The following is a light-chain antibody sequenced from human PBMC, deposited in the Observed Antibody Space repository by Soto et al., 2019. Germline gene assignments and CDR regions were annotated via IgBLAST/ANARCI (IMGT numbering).Light chain of an antibody. CDR3: QQYNSYWT. CDR2: GAS. CDR1: QSVSSN. V-gene: IGKV3-15*01. Sequence: ELVMTQSPATLSVSPGERATLSCRASQSVSSNLAWYQQKPGQAPRLLIYGASTRATDIPARFSGSGSGTEFTLTISSLQSEDFATYYCQQYNSYWTFGQGTKVDIK. J-gene: IGKJ1*01.